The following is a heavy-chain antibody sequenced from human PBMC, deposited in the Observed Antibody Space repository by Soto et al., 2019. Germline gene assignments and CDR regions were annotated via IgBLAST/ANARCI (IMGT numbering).Heavy chain of an antibody. J-gene: IGHJ5*01. CDR3: ARSRGFDRNWLDS. CDR2: LSSPSNTI. Sequence: PGGSLRLSCTASGFNLRDFAMNWVRQVPGKGLEWISFLSSPSNTIYYADSVRGRFTISRDNGKNELYLQMNNLKDEDSGVYYCARSRGFDRNWLDSWGQGTLVTVSS. V-gene: IGHV3-48*02. CDR1: GFNLRDFA. D-gene: IGHD3-9*01.